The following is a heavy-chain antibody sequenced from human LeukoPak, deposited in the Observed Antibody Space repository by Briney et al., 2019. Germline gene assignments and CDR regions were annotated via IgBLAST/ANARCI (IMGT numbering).Heavy chain of an antibody. CDR3: VRDGGYTGGWTYGAGDY. CDR1: GFTFSAYV. CDR2: ISNDGNEK. D-gene: IGHD2-8*02. Sequence: GGSLRLSRAASGFTFSAYVMHWVRQAPGKGLECVAVISNDGNEKYYADSVKGRFSISRDNSKNTLYLQMSSLRTEDTAVYYCVRDGGYTGGWTYGAGDYWGQGNLVTVSS. V-gene: IGHV3-30*04. J-gene: IGHJ4*01.